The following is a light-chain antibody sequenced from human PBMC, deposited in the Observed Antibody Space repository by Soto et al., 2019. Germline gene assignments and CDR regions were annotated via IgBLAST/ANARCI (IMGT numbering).Light chain of an antibody. J-gene: IGKJ1*01. CDR3: QQSSTTPWT. CDR2: GAS. CDR1: QTITRN. V-gene: IGKV1-39*01. Sequence: DIQMTQSPPSLSASLGDSVTINCRASQTITRNLNWYQQKPGKPPNLLIFGASSLQSGVPSRFVGSGSGTHFTLTVTNLQPEDFATYFCQQSSTTPWTFGQGTKVEVK.